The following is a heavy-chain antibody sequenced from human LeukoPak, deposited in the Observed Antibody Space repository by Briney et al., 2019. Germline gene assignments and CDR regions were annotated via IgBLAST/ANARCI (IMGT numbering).Heavy chain of an antibody. V-gene: IGHV3-23*01. CDR2: ISGSGGST. J-gene: IGHJ4*02. CDR3: AKDTIDDYGDYGYFDY. D-gene: IGHD4-17*01. CDR1: GFTFSSYA. Sequence: GGSLRLSCAASGFTFSSYAMSWVRQAPGKGLEWVSAISGSGGSTYYADSVKGRFTISRDNSKNTLCLQMNSLRAEDTAVYYCAKDTIDDYGDYGYFDYWGQGTLVTVSS.